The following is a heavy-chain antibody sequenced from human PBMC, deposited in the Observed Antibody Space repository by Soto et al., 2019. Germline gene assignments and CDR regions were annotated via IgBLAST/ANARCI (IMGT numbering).Heavy chain of an antibody. D-gene: IGHD5-12*01. V-gene: IGHV1-18*01. CDR2: ISAYNGNT. Sequence: GASVTVSCQASGYTFTSYGISWVRQAPGQGLEWMGWISAYNGNTNFAQKLQGRVTMTTDTSTSTAYMELRSLRSDDTAVYYCARAYSGYGFDYWGQGTLVTVSS. J-gene: IGHJ4*02. CDR1: GYTFTSYG. CDR3: ARAYSGYGFDY.